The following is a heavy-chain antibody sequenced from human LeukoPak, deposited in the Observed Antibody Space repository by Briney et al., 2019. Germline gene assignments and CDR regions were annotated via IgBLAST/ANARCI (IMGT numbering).Heavy chain of an antibody. V-gene: IGHV4-59*12. CDR3: ARDTYYYGMDV. CDR2: ISYSGVT. CDR1: GGSITAYY. J-gene: IGHJ6*02. Sequence: SETLSLTCTVSGGSITAYYWTWIRLPPGRGLEWIGYISYSGVTTYNPSLKSRVTISLDTSKNQFSLKLSSVTAADTAVYYCARDTYYYGMDVWGQGTTVTVSS.